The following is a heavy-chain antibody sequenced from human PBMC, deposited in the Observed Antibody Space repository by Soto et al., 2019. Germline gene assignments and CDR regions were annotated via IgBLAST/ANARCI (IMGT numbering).Heavy chain of an antibody. D-gene: IGHD1-7*01. CDR1: ENTFSNNW. Sequence: GESLKISCEPSENTFSNNWIGWVRQMPGKGLEWMGRIDPSDSYTNYSPSFQGQVTISTDKSINTVYLQWTSLKASDTAMYYCERHLGHWGELHYFDFWGQGTMVTVSS. CDR2: IDPSDSYT. J-gene: IGHJ4*02. V-gene: IGHV5-51*01. CDR3: ERHLGHWGELHYFDF.